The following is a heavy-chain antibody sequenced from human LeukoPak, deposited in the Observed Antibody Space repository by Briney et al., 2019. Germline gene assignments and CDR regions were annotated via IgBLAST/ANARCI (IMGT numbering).Heavy chain of an antibody. Sequence: SETLSLTCAVYGGSFSGYYWSWIRQPPGKGLEWIGEINHSGSTYYNPSLKSRVTISVDTSKNQFSLKLSSVTAADTAVYYCARGPVGEAVDIWGQGTMVTVSS. V-gene: IGHV4-34*01. D-gene: IGHD2-8*02. CDR1: GGSFSGYY. J-gene: IGHJ3*02. CDR3: ARGPVGEAVDI. CDR2: INHSGST.